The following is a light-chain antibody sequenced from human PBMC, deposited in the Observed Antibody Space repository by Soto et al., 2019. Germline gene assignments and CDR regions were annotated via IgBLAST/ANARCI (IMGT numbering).Light chain of an antibody. CDR3: QQRSNWPST. CDR2: DAS. V-gene: IGKV3-11*01. Sequence: EIVLTQSPATLSLSPAERASLSCRASQSVSSYLAWYQQKPGQAPRLLIYDASNRATGIPARFSGSGSGTDFTLTISSLEPEDFAVYYCQQRSNWPSTFGQGTKVDNK. J-gene: IGKJ1*01. CDR1: QSVSSY.